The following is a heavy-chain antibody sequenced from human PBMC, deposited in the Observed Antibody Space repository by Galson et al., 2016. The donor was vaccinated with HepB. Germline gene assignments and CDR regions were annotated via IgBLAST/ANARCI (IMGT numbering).Heavy chain of an antibody. J-gene: IGHJ5*02. CDR2: IYPGDSDT. V-gene: IGHV5-51*01. CDR3: ARGAGLRNWFDP. CDR1: GYSFNSYW. D-gene: IGHD2-21*02. Sequence: QSGAEVKKPGESLRISCKVSGYSFNSYWIGWVRQMPGKGLEWMGIIYPGDSDTRYSPSFQGQVTISVDKSISTAYLQWSSLKASDPAIYYCARGAGLRNWFDPWGQGTLVIVSS.